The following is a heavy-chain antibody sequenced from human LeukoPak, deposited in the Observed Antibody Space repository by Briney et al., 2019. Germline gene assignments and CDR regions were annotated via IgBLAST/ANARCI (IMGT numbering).Heavy chain of an antibody. Sequence: ASVKVSCKASGYTFTGHYMHWVRQAPGQGLEWMGWINPSSGGTNYIQKFQGRVTMTRDTSISTAYMELSRLRSDDTAVYYCARNFCSGDSCYHDYWGQGTLVTVSS. CDR3: ARNFCSGDSCYHDY. D-gene: IGHD2-15*01. CDR1: GYTFTGHY. J-gene: IGHJ4*02. V-gene: IGHV1-2*02. CDR2: INPSSGGT.